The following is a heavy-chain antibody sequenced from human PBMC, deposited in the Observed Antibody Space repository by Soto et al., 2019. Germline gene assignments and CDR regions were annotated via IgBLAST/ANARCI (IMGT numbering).Heavy chain of an antibody. CDR2: IIPMLGVR. J-gene: IGHJ3*02. V-gene: IGHV1-69*02. Sequence: QVQLVQSGAEVKKPGSSVKVSCKDSGGTFNTYSMFWVRQAPGQGLERMGRIIPMLGVRNYAQRFQDRVTINADKSTATVHMELSSLRSEDTALYYCTIGSWSGEVFDIWGQGTMVTVSS. CDR3: TIGSWSGEVFDI. D-gene: IGHD2-21*01. CDR1: GGTFNTYS.